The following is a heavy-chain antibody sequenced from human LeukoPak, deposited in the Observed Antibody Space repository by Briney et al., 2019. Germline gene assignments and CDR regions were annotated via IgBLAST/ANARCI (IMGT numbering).Heavy chain of an antibody. CDR2: ISGSGGST. Sequence: GGTLRLSCAASGFTFSSYGMSWVRQAPGKGLEWVSAISGSGGSTYYADSVKGRFTISRDNSKNTLYLQMNSLRAEDTAVYYCAKDTVGYFDYWGQGTLVTVSS. D-gene: IGHD4-17*01. CDR1: GFTFSSYG. CDR3: AKDTVGYFDY. V-gene: IGHV3-23*01. J-gene: IGHJ4*02.